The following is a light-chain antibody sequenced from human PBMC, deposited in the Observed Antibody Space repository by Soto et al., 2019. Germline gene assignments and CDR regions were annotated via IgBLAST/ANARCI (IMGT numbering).Light chain of an antibody. Sequence: EIVLTQSPATLSLSPGERATLSGRASRSVSSYLAWYQQKPGQAPRLLIYDASNRATGIPARFSGSGSGTDFTLTISSLEPEDFAVYYCQQRSNWPPTFGQGTKVDIK. CDR2: DAS. V-gene: IGKV3-11*01. CDR1: RSVSSY. J-gene: IGKJ2*01. CDR3: QQRSNWPPT.